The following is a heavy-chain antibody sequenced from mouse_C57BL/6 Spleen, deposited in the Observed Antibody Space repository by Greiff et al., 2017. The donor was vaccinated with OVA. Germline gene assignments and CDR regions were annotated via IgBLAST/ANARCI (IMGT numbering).Heavy chain of an antibody. D-gene: IGHD1-1*01. CDR3: AREGSSYVYFDY. CDR2: INPSSGYT. V-gene: IGHV1-4*01. J-gene: IGHJ2*01. Sequence: QVQLQQSGAELARPGASVKMPCKASGYTFTSYTMHWVKQRPGQGLEWIGYINPSSGYTKYNQKFKDKATVTADKSSSTAYMQLSSLTSEDSAVYYSAREGSSYVYFDYWGQGTTLTVSS. CDR1: GYTFTSYT.